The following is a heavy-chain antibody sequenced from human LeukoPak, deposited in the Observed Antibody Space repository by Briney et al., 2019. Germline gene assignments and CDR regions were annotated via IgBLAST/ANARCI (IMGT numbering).Heavy chain of an antibody. V-gene: IGHV1-2*07. CDR1: GYTFTDYY. CDR2: INPNSGGT. CDR3: ARARWQLVPYFDS. D-gene: IGHD6-6*01. J-gene: IGHJ4*02. Sequence: ASVRVSCKASGYTFTDYYMHWVRQAPGQGLEWMGCINPNSGGTNFAHKFQGRVAMTRDTSMSTAYMELGSLRSDDTAVYYCARARWQLVPYFDSWGQGTLVTVSS.